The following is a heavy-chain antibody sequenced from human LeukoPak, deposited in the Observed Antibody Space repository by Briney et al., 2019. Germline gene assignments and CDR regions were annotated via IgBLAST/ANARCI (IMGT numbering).Heavy chain of an antibody. J-gene: IGHJ4*02. Sequence: ASVKVSCKASGYSFTGYYMNWVRQAPGQGLEWMGWINPNSGGTRYAQNFQGRVTMTRDPSISTAYMELSSLRSDDTAVYYCARGIEGTVYYWGQGTLVTVSS. CDR1: GYSFTGYY. CDR2: INPNSGGT. V-gene: IGHV1-2*02. D-gene: IGHD5/OR15-5a*01. CDR3: ARGIEGTVYY.